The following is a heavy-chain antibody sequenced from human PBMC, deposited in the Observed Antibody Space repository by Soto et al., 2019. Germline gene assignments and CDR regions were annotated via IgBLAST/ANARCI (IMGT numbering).Heavy chain of an antibody. CDR2: IIPIFGTA. CDR1: GGTFSSYA. V-gene: IGHV1-69*01. D-gene: IGHD3-3*01. J-gene: IGHJ6*02. Sequence: QVQLVQSGAEVKKPGTSVKVSCKASGGTFSSYAISWVRQAPGQGLEWMGGIIPIFGTANYAQKFQSRVTITADESTSTAYIELRSLRSEDTAVYYCARGHTYYDFWSGYPGSKCYGIDVWGQGTTVTVSS. CDR3: ARGHTYYDFWSGYPGSKCYGIDV.